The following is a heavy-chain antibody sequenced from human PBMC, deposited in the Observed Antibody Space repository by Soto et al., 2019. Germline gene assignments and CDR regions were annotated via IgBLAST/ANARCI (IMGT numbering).Heavy chain of an antibody. CDR3: ARTLYYYGSGDHYYYMDV. CDR2: MNPNSGNT. D-gene: IGHD3-10*01. V-gene: IGHV1-8*01. CDR1: GYTFTSYD. J-gene: IGHJ6*03. Sequence: GASVKVSCKASGYTFTSYDINWVRQATGQGLEWMGWMNPNSGNTGYAQKFQGRVTMTRNASISTAYMELSSLRSEDTAVYYCARTLYYYGSGDHYYYMDVWGKGTTVTVSS.